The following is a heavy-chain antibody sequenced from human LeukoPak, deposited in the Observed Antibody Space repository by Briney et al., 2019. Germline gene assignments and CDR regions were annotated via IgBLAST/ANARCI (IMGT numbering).Heavy chain of an antibody. CDR3: TLQDIVLMVYANH. CDR2: IRSKANSYAT. D-gene: IGHD2-8*01. Sequence: GGSLRLSCAASGFTLSGSAMHWVRQASGKGLEWVGRIRSKANSYATAYAASVKGRFTISRDDSKNTAYLQMNSLKTEDTAVYYCTLQDIVLMVYANHWGQGTLVTVSS. CDR1: GFTLSGSA. V-gene: IGHV3-73*01. J-gene: IGHJ5*02.